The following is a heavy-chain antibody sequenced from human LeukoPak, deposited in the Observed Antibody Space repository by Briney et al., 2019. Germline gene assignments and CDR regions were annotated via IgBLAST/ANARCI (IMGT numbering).Heavy chain of an antibody. V-gene: IGHV4-39*07. D-gene: IGHD3-22*01. Sequence: SETLSLTCTVSGGSISSSSYYWGWIRQPPGKGLEWIGSIYYSGSTYYNPFLKSRVTISVDTSKNQFSLKLSSVTAADTAVYYCARDQSYYDSSGLFDYWGQGTLVTVSS. CDR2: IYYSGST. CDR3: ARDQSYYDSSGLFDY. CDR1: GGSISSSSYY. J-gene: IGHJ4*02.